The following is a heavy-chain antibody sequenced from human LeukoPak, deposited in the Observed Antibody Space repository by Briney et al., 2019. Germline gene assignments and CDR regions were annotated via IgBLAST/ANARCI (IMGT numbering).Heavy chain of an antibody. CDR1: GFTSSSYG. D-gene: IGHD1-26*01. Sequence: GGSLRLSCAASGFTSSSYGMSWVRQTPGKGLEWVSSITRGSIYTFYADSVKGRFTISRDNAKNSLSLQMNSLRAEDTAVYYCARDPYNGSYGDDYYYYMDVWGKGTTVTISS. CDR2: ITRGSIYT. J-gene: IGHJ6*03. CDR3: ARDPYNGSYGDDYYYYMDV. V-gene: IGHV3-21*01.